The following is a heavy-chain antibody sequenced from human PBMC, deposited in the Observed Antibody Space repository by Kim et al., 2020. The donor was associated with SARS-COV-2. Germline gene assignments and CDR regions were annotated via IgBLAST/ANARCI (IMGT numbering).Heavy chain of an antibody. V-gene: IGHV3-74*01. Sequence: ADYVKGRFTDSRDNAKNTLYLQRKGLRAEDTAVYYCARENGGGRDCWGQGTLVTVSS. D-gene: IGHD1-26*01. J-gene: IGHJ4*02. CDR3: ARENGGGRDC.